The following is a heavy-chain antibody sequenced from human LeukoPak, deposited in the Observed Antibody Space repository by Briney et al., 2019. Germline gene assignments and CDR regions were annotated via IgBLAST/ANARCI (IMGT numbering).Heavy chain of an antibody. CDR1: GYSFTNYW. CDR2: IFPDDSDA. CDR3: ARRYGDYIRYFDY. D-gene: IGHD4-17*01. Sequence: GESLKISFKVSGYSFTNYWIGWVRRMPEKGLEWMGIIFPDDSDARYSPSFQGQVTISADKSSSTAYLQWNSLKASDTAMYYCARRYGDYIRYFDYWGQGTLVTVSS. V-gene: IGHV5-51*01. J-gene: IGHJ4*02.